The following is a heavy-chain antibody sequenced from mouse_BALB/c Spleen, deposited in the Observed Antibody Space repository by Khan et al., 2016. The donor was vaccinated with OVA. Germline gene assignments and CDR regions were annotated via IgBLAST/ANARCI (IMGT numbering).Heavy chain of an antibody. CDR3: ARLAYYYNSEGVAD. D-gene: IGHD1-1*01. CDR2: ISSGGHYT. J-gene: IGHJ3*01. V-gene: IGHV5-6*01. Sequence: EVELVESGGDLVKPGGSLKLSCAASGFTFSTYGMSWVRQTPDMRLEWVATISSGGHYTYYPDSVKGRFTISRDNAKNTLYLQMSSLKSEDTAIYYCARLAYYYNSEGVADGGQGTLVTVSA. CDR1: GFTFSTYG.